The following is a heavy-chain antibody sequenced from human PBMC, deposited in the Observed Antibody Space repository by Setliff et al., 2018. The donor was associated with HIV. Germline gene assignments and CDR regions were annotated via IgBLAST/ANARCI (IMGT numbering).Heavy chain of an antibody. Sequence: GESLKISCAASGFTFNKYSMNWVRQAPGKGLEWVSYISSSGSTIYYADSVKGRFTISRDNAKNSLYLQMNSPRAEDTAVYSCTRGSVAGSGGYFDYWGQGTLVTVSS. D-gene: IGHD6-19*01. CDR1: GFTFNKYS. CDR3: TRGSVAGSGGYFDY. J-gene: IGHJ4*02. CDR2: ISSSGSTI. V-gene: IGHV3-48*04.